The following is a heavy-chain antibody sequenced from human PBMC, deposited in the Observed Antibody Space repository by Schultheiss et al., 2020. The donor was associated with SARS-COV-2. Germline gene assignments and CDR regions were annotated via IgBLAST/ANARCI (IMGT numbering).Heavy chain of an antibody. D-gene: IGHD2-2*01. CDR2: ISGSGGST. CDR1: GFTFSSYA. CDR3: AKQWDIVVVPAAITFYY. Sequence: GGSLRLSCAASGFTFSSYAMSWVRQAPGKGLEWVSAISGSGGSTYYADSVKGRFTISRDNSKNTLYLQMNSLRAEDTAVYYCAKQWDIVVVPAAITFYYWGQGTLVTVSS. J-gene: IGHJ4*02. V-gene: IGHV3-23*01.